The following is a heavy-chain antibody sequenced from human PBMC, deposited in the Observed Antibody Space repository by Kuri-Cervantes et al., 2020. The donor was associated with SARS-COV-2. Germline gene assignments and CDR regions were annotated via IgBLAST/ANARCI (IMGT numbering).Heavy chain of an antibody. Sequence: SETLSLTCTVSGGSVSSGSYYWSWIRQPPGKGLEWIGYIYYSGSTNYNPSLKSRVTISVDTSKNQFSLKLSSVTAADTAVYYCARDFLSTIFGVVITNGMDVWGQGTTV. CDR1: GGSVSSGSYY. CDR3: ARDFLSTIFGVVITNGMDV. J-gene: IGHJ6*01. V-gene: IGHV4-61*01. CDR2: IYYSGST. D-gene: IGHD3-3*01.